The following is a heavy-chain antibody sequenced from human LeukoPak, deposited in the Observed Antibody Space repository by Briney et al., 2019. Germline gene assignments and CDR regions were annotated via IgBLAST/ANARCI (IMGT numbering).Heavy chain of an antibody. D-gene: IGHD3-22*01. CDR1: GFTFSGSA. V-gene: IGHV3-23*01. Sequence: PGGSLRLSCAASGFTFSGSAMHWVRQASGKGLEWVSAISGSGGSTYYADSVKGRFTISRDNSKNTLYLQMNSLRAEDTAVYYCAKLLYYYDSSQPYWGQGTLVTVSS. CDR2: ISGSGGST. J-gene: IGHJ4*02. CDR3: AKLLYYYDSSQPY.